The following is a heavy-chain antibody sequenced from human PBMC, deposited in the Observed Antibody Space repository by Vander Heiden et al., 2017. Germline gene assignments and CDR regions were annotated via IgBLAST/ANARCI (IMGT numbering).Heavy chain of an antibody. CDR2: DSGSGDST. CDR1: GFSFNNHA. J-gene: IGHJ4*02. V-gene: IGHV3-23*01. CDR3: AKKDGYNWGGFDY. Sequence: EVQLLESGGGLVQSGGSLRLSCAVSGFSFNNHAMSWVRQAPGKGLEWVSGDSGSGDSTYYADSVKGRFTISRDNSKTTVYLQMNSLRAEDTAVYYCAKKDGYNWGGFDYWGQGTLVTVSS. D-gene: IGHD5-12*01.